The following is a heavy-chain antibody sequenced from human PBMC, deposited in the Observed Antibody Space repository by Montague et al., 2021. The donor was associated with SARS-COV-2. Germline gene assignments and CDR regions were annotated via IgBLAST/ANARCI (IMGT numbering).Heavy chain of an antibody. CDR1: GGSIESGNW. D-gene: IGHD3/OR15-3a*01. V-gene: IGHV4-4*02. Sequence: SETLSLTCTVSGGSIESGNWWSWVRQTPGKGLEWIGEILHTESTNFNPSLKTRVAMSVDESRNQFSLKLTSLTAADTAVYYCATGINYYDFLTLQSWGQGALVIVSS. CDR2: ILHTEST. J-gene: IGHJ4*02. CDR3: ATGINYYDFLTLQS.